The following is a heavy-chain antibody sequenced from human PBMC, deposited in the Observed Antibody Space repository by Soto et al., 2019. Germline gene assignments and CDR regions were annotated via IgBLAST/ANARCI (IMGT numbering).Heavy chain of an antibody. CDR3: ARVYFDSGAYYYDYFDY. D-gene: IGHD3-22*01. CDR1: GYSISSGYY. J-gene: IGHJ4*02. Sequence: PSETLSLTCAVSGYSISSGYYWGWIRQPPGKGLEWIGSIYHSGSTYYNPSLKSRVTISVDTSKNQFSPKLSSVTAADTAVYYCARVYFDSGAYYYDYFDYWGQGTLVTVSS. V-gene: IGHV4-38-2*01. CDR2: IYHSGST.